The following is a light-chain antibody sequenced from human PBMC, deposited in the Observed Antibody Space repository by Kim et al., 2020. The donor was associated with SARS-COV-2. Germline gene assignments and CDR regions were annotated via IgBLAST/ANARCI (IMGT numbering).Light chain of an antibody. CDR2: YDN. J-gene: IGLJ3*02. Sequence: SYELTQPPSVSLAPGKTARITCGGDNLGNKAVHWYQQRPGQAPVLVIYYDNDRPSGSPERISGSKSGNTATLTVSGVEAGDEADYFCQVWDSSTDHWVFG. V-gene: IGLV3-21*04. CDR1: NLGNKA. CDR3: QVWDSSTDHWV.